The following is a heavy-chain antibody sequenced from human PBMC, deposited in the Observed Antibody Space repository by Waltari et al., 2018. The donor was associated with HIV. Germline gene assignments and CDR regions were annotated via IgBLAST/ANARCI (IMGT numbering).Heavy chain of an antibody. CDR2: IYTSGST. Sequence: QVQLQESGPGLVKPSQTLSLTCTVSGGPISSGSYYWSWIRQPAGKGLEWIGRIYTSGSTNYNPSLKSRVTISVDTSKNQFSLKLSSVTAADTAVYYCARATVPAAILSWFDPWGQGTLVTVSS. D-gene: IGHD2-2*02. CDR3: ARATVPAAILSWFDP. V-gene: IGHV4-61*02. J-gene: IGHJ5*02. CDR1: GGPISSGSYY.